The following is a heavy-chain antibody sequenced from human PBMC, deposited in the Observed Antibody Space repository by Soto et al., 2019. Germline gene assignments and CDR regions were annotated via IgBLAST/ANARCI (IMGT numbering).Heavy chain of an antibody. J-gene: IGHJ4*02. Sequence: PGGSLRLSCAASGFTFSSYAMSWVRQATGKGLDWVSAISGSGGSTYYADSVKGRFTISRDNSKNTLYLQMNSLRAEDTAVYYCAKRLTEPGKYYDILTGYYPFDYWGQGTLVTVSS. CDR2: ISGSGGST. D-gene: IGHD3-9*01. V-gene: IGHV3-23*01. CDR3: AKRLTEPGKYYDILTGYYPFDY. CDR1: GFTFSSYA.